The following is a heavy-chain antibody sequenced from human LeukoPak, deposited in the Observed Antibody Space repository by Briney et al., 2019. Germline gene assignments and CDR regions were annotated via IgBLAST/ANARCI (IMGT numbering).Heavy chain of an antibody. CDR1: GFTFSNAW. Sequence: GRSLRLSCAASGFTFSNAWMSWVRQAPGKGLEWVGRIKSKTDGGTTDYAAPVKGRFTISRDDSKNTLYLQMNSLKTEDTAVYYCTTDRENYGGNTFAYWGQGTLVTVSS. CDR3: TTDRENYGGNTFAY. CDR2: IKSKTDGGTT. V-gene: IGHV3-15*01. D-gene: IGHD4-23*01. J-gene: IGHJ4*02.